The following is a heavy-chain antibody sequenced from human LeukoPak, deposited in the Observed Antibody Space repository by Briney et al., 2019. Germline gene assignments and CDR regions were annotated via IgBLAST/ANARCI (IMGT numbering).Heavy chain of an antibody. V-gene: IGHV3-23*01. Sequence: GGSLRLSCAASGFTFSSYGMSWVRQAPGKGLEWVSAISGSGGSTYYADSVKGRFTISRDNSKNTLYLQMNSLRVEDTAVYYCARYGGAFDIWGQGTMVTVSS. CDR1: GFTFSSYG. D-gene: IGHD5-18*01. J-gene: IGHJ3*02. CDR3: ARYGGAFDI. CDR2: ISGSGGST.